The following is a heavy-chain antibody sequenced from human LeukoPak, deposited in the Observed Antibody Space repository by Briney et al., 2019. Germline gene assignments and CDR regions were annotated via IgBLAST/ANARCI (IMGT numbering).Heavy chain of an antibody. V-gene: IGHV1-69*06. CDR3: ARERQGGWGLREESYYYYYMDV. D-gene: IGHD5/OR15-5a*01. J-gene: IGHJ6*03. Sequence: GASVKVSCKASGGTFSSYAISWVRQAPGQGLEWMGGIIPIFGTANYAQKFQGRVTITADKSTSTAYMELSSLRSEDTAVYYCARERQGGWGLREESYYYYYMDVWGKGTTVTVSS. CDR1: GGTFSSYA. CDR2: IIPIFGTA.